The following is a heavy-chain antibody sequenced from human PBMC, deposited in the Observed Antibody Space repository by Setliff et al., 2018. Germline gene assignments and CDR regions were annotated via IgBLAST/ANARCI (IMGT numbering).Heavy chain of an antibody. D-gene: IGHD3-22*01. V-gene: IGHV4-4*07. Sequence: SETLSLTCTVSGGSISSYYWSWIRQPAGKGLEWIGRIYTSGSTNYNPSLKSRVTMSVDTSKTQFSLKLSSVTAADTAVYYCARDYYASSGYYYKVHYYYFDYWGQGTLVTVSS. CDR3: ARDYYASSGYYYKVHYYYFDY. J-gene: IGHJ4*02. CDR2: IYTSGST. CDR1: GGSISSYY.